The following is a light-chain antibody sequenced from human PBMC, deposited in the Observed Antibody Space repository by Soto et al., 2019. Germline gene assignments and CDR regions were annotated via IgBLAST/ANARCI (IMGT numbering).Light chain of an antibody. CDR3: TAWDASLRAVL. CDR1: SSNIGSNT. CDR2: GND. V-gene: IGLV1-44*01. J-gene: IGLJ2*01. Sequence: QSVLTQPPSASGTPGHRVTISCSGGSSNIGSNTVNWYQHLPGAAPKLLLYGNDQRPSGVPDRFSGSTYGTSVFLAISGLQSEEEADYYCTAWDASLRAVLFGGGTKVTVL.